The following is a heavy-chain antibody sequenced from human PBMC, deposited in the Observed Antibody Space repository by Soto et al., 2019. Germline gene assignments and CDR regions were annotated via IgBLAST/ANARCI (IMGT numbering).Heavy chain of an antibody. CDR1: GGTFSSYA. D-gene: IGHD1-26*01. CDR3: ARHPVSGSSAYYYGMDV. CDR2: IIPIFGTA. V-gene: IGHV1-69*12. J-gene: IGHJ6*02. Sequence: QVQLVQSGAEVKKPGSSVKVSCKASGGTFSSYAISWVRQAPGQGLEWMGGIIPIFGTANYAQKFQGRITITANESTSTAYMELSSLRSEDTAVYYCARHPVSGSSAYYYGMDVWGQGTTVTVSS.